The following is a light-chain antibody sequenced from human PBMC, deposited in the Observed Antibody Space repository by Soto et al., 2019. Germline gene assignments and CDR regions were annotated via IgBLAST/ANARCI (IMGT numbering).Light chain of an antibody. CDR2: AAS. J-gene: IGKJ2*01. CDR1: QSISSY. V-gene: IGKV1-39*01. Sequence: DIQMTQSPSSLSASVGDRVTITCRASQSISSYLNWYQQKPGKAPKLLIYAASSLQSGVPSRFSGSGSGTELTLTISSLQPEDFATYYCQQSYSTPPMYTFGHGTKLEIK. CDR3: QQSYSTPPMYT.